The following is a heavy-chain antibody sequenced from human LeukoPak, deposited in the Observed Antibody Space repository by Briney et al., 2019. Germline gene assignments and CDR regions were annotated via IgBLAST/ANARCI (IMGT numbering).Heavy chain of an antibody. J-gene: IGHJ4*02. CDR1: GASISTNY. CDR3: ARDRRDYDNSGYYYRYFDY. D-gene: IGHD3-22*01. V-gene: IGHV4-59*01. CDR2: IYYSGST. Sequence: SETLSLTCTVSGASISTNYWSWIRQPPGKGLEWIGDIYYSGSTNYNPSLKSRVTISVDTSKNQFSLKLSSVTAADTAVYYCARDRRDYDNSGYYYRYFDYWGQGTLVTVSS.